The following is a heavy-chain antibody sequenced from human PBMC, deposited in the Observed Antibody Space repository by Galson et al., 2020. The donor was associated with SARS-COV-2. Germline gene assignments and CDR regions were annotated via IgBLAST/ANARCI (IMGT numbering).Heavy chain of an antibody. CDR2: IHYTGST. V-gene: IGHV4-59*01. CDR3: ARNYGDSDY. J-gene: IGHJ4*02. Sequence: PPGKGLEWIGYIHYTGSTNYNPSLKSRVTISLDTSKNQFSLKLSSVTAADTAVYYCARNYGDSDYWGQGTLVTVSS. D-gene: IGHD4-17*01.